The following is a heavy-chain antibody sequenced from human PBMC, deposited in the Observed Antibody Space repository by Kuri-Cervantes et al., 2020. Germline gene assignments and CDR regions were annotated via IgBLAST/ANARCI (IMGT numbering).Heavy chain of an antibody. CDR3: ARSYCSGGSCPGYFDL. CDR1: GFTFGDYA. Sequence: GGSLRLSCTASGFTFGDYAMSWVRQAPGKGLEWVSYISSSGSTIYYADSVKGRFTISRDNAKNSLYLQMNSLRAEDTAVYYCARSYCSGGSCPGYFDLWGRGTLVTVSS. V-gene: IGHV3-48*03. D-gene: IGHD2-15*01. CDR2: ISSSGSTI. J-gene: IGHJ2*01.